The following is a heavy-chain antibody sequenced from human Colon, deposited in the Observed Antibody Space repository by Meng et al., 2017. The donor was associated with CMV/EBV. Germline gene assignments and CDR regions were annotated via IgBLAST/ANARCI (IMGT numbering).Heavy chain of an antibody. Sequence: SETLSLTCTVSDTSIYNYYLSWIRQPPGKGLEWIAYTYYTGSSNYNPSLKSRVTISLDTSKNQFSLNLSSVTAADTAVYYCARDHSLYGMDVWGQGTTVTVSS. CDR1: DTSIYNYY. CDR3: ARDHSLYGMDV. J-gene: IGHJ6*02. CDR2: TYYTGSS. V-gene: IGHV4-59*01. D-gene: IGHD2-15*01.